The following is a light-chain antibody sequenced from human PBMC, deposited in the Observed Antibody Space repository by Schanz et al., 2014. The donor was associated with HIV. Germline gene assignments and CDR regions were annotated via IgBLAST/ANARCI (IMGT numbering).Light chain of an antibody. Sequence: EIVLTQSPVILSLSPGERATLSCRASQTVSSNSLGWYQQKRGQVPRLLIYDASNRATGIPARFSGSGSGTDFTLTISSLEPEDFAVYYCQQRSNWPRTFGQGTKVEIK. CDR3: QQRSNWPRT. J-gene: IGKJ1*01. CDR1: QTVSSNS. CDR2: DAS. V-gene: IGKV3-11*01.